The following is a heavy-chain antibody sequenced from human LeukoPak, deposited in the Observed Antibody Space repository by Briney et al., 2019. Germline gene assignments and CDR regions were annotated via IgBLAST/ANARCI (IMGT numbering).Heavy chain of an antibody. J-gene: IGHJ4*02. CDR2: ISSSSSTM. CDR3: ATEVVWSVDY. D-gene: IGHD3-3*01. CDR1: GFTFSSYS. Sequence: PGGSLRLSCAASGFTFSSYSMNWVRQAPGKGLEWVSYISSSSSTMYYADSVKGRFTISRDNAKNSLYLQMNSLRAEDTAVYYCATEVVWSVDYWGQGTLVTVSS. V-gene: IGHV3-48*01.